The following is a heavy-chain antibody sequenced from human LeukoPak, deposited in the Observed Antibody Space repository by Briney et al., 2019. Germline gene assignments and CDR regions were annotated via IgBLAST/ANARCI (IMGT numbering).Heavy chain of an antibody. J-gene: IGHJ5*02. CDR1: GFTFGDYA. CDR3: TRGSMVRGVIIPFDP. Sequence: GGSLRLSCIASGFTFGDYAMSWVRQAPGKGLEWVGFIRSKAYGGTTEYAASVKGRFTISRDDSKSIAYLQMNSLKTEDTAVYYCTRGSMVRGVIIPFDPWGQGTLVTVSS. D-gene: IGHD3-10*01. CDR2: IRSKAYGGTT. V-gene: IGHV3-49*04.